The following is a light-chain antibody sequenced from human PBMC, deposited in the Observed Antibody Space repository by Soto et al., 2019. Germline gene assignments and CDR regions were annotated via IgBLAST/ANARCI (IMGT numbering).Light chain of an antibody. J-gene: IGKJ4*01. CDR3: QRSFRTPLT. Sequence: DIQMTQSPSSLSASVGDRVTITCRARQSISSCLNWYQQKPGKAPKLLIYAASSLQSGVPSRFSGSGSGTDFTLTISSLQPEDFATYYCQRSFRTPLTFGGGTKVEIK. CDR1: QSISSC. V-gene: IGKV1-39*01. CDR2: AAS.